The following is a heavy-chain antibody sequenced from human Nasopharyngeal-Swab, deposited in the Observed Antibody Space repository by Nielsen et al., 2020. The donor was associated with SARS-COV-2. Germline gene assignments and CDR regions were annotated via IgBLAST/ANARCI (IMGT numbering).Heavy chain of an antibody. CDR3: ARECCGGALDY. V-gene: IGHV1-69*10. CDR2: IIPILGIA. Sequence: SVKVSCKASGGTFSSYAISWVRQAPGQGLEWMGGIIPILGIANYAQKFQGRVTITADKSTSTAYMELSSLRSEDTAVYYCARECCGGALDYWGQGTLVTVSS. CDR1: GGTFSSYA. J-gene: IGHJ4*02.